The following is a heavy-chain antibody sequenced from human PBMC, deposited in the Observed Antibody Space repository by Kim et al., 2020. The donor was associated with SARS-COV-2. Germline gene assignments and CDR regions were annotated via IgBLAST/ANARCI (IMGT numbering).Heavy chain of an antibody. D-gene: IGHD3-10*01. CDR1: GFTFDDYA. CDR2: ISGDGGST. CDR3: AKDISVGWGTGPRLLWFGELGVDY. J-gene: IGHJ4*02. V-gene: IGHV3-43*02. Sequence: GGSLRLSCAASGFTFDDYAMHWVRQAPGKGLEWVSLISGDGGSTYYADSVKGRFTISRDNSKNSLYLQINSLRTEDTALYYCAKDISVGWGTGPRLLWFGELGVDYWGQGTLVTVSS.